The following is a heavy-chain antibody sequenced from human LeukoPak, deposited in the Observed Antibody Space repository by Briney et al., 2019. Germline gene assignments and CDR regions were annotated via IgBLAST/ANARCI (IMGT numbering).Heavy chain of an antibody. CDR3: ATRPRDSSGYYLGAFDG. CDR2: IGASGADT. V-gene: IGHV3-23*01. Sequence: PGGSLRLSCEASGFIFSSYAMAWVRQAPGKGRDWVSVIGASGADTYYSDSAKGRFTVSRDNSKDTLFLHMSSLRAEDTAVSFCATRPRDSSGYYLGAFDGWGQGTTVTVSS. CDR1: GFIFSSYA. D-gene: IGHD3-22*01. J-gene: IGHJ3*01.